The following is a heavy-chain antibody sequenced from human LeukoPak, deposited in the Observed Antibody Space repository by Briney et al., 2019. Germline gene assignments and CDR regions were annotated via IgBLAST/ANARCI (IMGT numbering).Heavy chain of an antibody. D-gene: IGHD5-12*01. CDR2: ISYDGSNK. V-gene: IGHV3-30-3*01. CDR3: ARGEASGYDSPFDY. CDR1: GFTFSSYA. J-gene: IGHJ4*02. Sequence: SGGSLKLSCAASGFTFSSYAMHWVRQAPGKGLEWVAVISYDGSNKYYADSVKGRFTFSRDNSKNTLYLQMNSLRAEDTAVYYCARGEASGYDSPFDYWGQGTLVTVSS.